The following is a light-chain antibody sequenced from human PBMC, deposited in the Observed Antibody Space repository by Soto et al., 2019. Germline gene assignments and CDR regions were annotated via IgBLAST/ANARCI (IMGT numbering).Light chain of an antibody. V-gene: IGLV2-11*01. CDR2: DVS. Sequence: QSALTQPRSVSGSPGQSVTISCTGTSSDVGGYNYVSWYQQHPGKAPKLMIYDVSKRPSGVPDRFSGSKSGNTASLTISGLQAEDVADYYCCSYAGSYTSLYVFGTGTKVTVL. CDR1: SSDVGGYNY. J-gene: IGLJ1*01. CDR3: CSYAGSYTSLYV.